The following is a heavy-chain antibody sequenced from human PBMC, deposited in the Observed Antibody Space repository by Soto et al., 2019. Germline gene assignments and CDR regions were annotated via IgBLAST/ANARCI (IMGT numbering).Heavy chain of an antibody. CDR1: GFTFSNAW. Sequence: EVQLVESGGGLVKPGGSLRLSCAASGFTFSNAWMNWVRQAPGKGLEWVGRFKSKTDGGTTDYAAPVKGRFTISRDDSKNTLYLQMNSLKTADTAVYYCTTRLYGSGSYYFSWGQGTLVTVSS. CDR2: FKSKTDGGTT. D-gene: IGHD3-10*01. J-gene: IGHJ5*02. V-gene: IGHV3-15*07. CDR3: TTRLYGSGSYYFS.